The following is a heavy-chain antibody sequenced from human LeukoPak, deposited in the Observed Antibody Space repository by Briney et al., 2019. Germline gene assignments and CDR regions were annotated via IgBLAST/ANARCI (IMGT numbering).Heavy chain of an antibody. D-gene: IGHD3-10*01. V-gene: IGHV5-51*01. CDR3: AILSMVRGDTHPFDY. J-gene: IGHJ4*02. CDR1: GYSFTSYW. CDR2: IYPGDSDT. Sequence: GESLKISCKGSGYSFTSYWIGWVRQMPGKGLEWMGIIYPGDSDTRYSPSFQGQVTISADKSIGTAYLQWSSLKASDTAMYYCAILSMVRGDTHPFDYWGQGTLVTVSS.